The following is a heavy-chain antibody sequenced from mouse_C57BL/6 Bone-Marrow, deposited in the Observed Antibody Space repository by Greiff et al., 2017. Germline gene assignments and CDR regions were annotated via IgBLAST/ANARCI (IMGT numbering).Heavy chain of an antibody. Sequence: VKLVESGAELARPGASVKLSCKASGYTFTSYGISWVKQRTGQGLEWIGEIYPRSGNTYYNEKFKGKATLTADKSSSTAYMELRSLTSEDSAVYFCARREVVARGDYWGQGTTLTVSS. V-gene: IGHV1-81*01. CDR2: IYPRSGNT. D-gene: IGHD1-1*01. CDR3: ARREVVARGDY. J-gene: IGHJ2*01. CDR1: GYTFTSYG.